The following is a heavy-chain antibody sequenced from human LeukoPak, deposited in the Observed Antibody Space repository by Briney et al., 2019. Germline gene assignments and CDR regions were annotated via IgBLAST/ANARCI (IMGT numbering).Heavy chain of an antibody. CDR2: IYYSGST. J-gene: IGHJ5*02. Sequence: SETLSLTCTVSGGSISSSSYYWGWIRQPPGKGLEWIGSIYYSGSTYYNPSLKSRVTISVDTSKNQFSLKLSSVTAADTAVYYCARGATYYYGVNWFDPWGQGTLVTVSS. V-gene: IGHV4-39*07. CDR3: ARGATYYYGVNWFDP. D-gene: IGHD3-10*01. CDR1: GGSISSSSYY.